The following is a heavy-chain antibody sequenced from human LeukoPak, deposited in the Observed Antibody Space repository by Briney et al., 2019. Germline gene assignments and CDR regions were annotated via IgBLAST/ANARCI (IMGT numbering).Heavy chain of an antibody. CDR2: IYYSGST. J-gene: IGHJ5*02. V-gene: IGHV4-59*01. D-gene: IGHD4-11*01. CDR3: ARGGTYMFDP. CDR1: GGSISSYY. Sequence: SETLSLTCTVSGGSISSYYWSWMRQPPGKGLEWIGYIYYSGSTNYNPSLKSRVTISVDTSKNQFSLKLSSVTAADTAVYYCARGGTYMFDPWGQGTLVTVSS.